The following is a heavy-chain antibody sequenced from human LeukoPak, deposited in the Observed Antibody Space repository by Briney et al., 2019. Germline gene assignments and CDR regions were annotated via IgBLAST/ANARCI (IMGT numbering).Heavy chain of an antibody. CDR1: GFTFADHA. CDR2: ISGDGGRT. CDR3: AKDIKSYYDSSAYDY. D-gene: IGHD3-22*01. V-gene: IGHV3-43*02. Sequence: GGSLRLSCAASGFTFADHAMHWVRQAPGKGLEWVSLISGDGGRTHYGDSVKGRFTISRDNSKNSLYLQMYSLRTEDTALYYCAKDIKSYYDSSAYDYWGQGTLVSVSS. J-gene: IGHJ4*02.